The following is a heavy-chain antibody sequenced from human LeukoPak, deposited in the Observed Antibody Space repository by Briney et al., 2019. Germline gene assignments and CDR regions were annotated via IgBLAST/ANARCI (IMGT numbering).Heavy chain of an antibody. V-gene: IGHV3-30*18. CDR1: GFTFSSYN. Sequence: GRSLRLSCAASGFTFSSYNMQWVRQAPGKGLERVAGTSYDGSKKFYADSVKGRFTISRDNSQNTLFLQMNSLRPEDTAVYYCAKPRGLDYYDSSVILDYWGQGTLVTVSS. CDR2: TSYDGSKK. D-gene: IGHD3-22*01. J-gene: IGHJ4*02. CDR3: AKPRGLDYYDSSVILDY.